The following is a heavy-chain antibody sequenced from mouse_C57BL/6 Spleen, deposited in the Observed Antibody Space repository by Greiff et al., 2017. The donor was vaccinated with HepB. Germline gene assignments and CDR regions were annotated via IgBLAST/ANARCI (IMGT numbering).Heavy chain of an antibody. J-gene: IGHJ2*01. V-gene: IGHV1-15*01. D-gene: IGHD2-4*01. CDR1: GYTFNDYE. Sequence: QVQLQQSGAELVRPGASVTLSCKASGYTFNDYEMHWVKQTPVHGLEWIGAIEPETGGTAYNQKFKGKAILTADKSSSTAYMELRILTSADSAVYYFTRLNDYDDYWGQGTTLTVSS. CDR3: TRLNDYDDY. CDR2: IEPETGGT.